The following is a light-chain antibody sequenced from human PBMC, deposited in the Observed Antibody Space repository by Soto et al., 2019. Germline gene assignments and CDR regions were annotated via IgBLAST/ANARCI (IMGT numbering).Light chain of an antibody. J-gene: IGKJ4*01. CDR3: QQVKSYPFT. Sequence: IQLTQSPSSLSASIGDRVTIACRASQGIISYLVWYQQKPGKAPKLLIHAASSLQSGVPSRFSGSGSGTDFTLTISNLQPEDFATYYCQQVKSYPFTFGGGTKGDIK. CDR1: QGIISY. CDR2: AAS. V-gene: IGKV1-9*01.